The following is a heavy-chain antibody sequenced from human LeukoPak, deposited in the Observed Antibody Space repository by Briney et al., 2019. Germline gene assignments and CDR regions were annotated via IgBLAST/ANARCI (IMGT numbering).Heavy chain of an antibody. CDR1: GGSISSSSYY. D-gene: IGHD3-10*01. J-gene: IGHJ4*02. CDR3: ARPLTYYYGSGSYYKGYYFDY. CDR2: MYYSGST. Sequence: SETLSLTCTVSGGSISSSSYYWGWGRQPRGKGGEGIVSMYYSGSTYDNPSLKSRVTISVDTSKNQFSLKLSSVTAADTAVYYCARPLTYYYGSGSYYKGYYFDYWGQGTLVTVSS. V-gene: IGHV4-39*01.